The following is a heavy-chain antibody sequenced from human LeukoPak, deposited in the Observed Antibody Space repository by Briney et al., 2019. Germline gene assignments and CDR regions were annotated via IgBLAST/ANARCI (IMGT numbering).Heavy chain of an antibody. D-gene: IGHD1-14*01. V-gene: IGHV3-66*01. CDR3: ARGNPTYFDY. CDR2: IYSGGST. CDR1: GFTVSSNY. J-gene: IGHJ4*02. Sequence: PGGSLRLSCAASGFTVSSNYMSWVRQAPGQGLEWVSVIYSGGSTYYADSVRGRFTISRDNSKNTLYLQMNSLRAEDTAVYYCARGNPTYFDYWGQGTLVTVSS.